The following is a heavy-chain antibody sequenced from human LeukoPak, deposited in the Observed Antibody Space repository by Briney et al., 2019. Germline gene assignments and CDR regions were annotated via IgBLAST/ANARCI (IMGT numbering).Heavy chain of an antibody. CDR3: ATYYDFWSGYDS. D-gene: IGHD3-3*01. CDR2: INPNSGGT. Sequence: ASAKVSCKASGYTFTGYYMHWVRQAPGQGLERMGRINPNSGGTNYAQKFQGRVTMTRDTSISTAYMELSRLRSDDTAVYYCATYYDFWSGYDSWGQGTLVTVSS. J-gene: IGHJ4*02. V-gene: IGHV1-2*06. CDR1: GYTFTGYY.